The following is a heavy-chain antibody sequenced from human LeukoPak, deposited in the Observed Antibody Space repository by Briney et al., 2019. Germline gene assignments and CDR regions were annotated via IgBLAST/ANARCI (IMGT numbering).Heavy chain of an antibody. J-gene: IGHJ5*02. V-gene: IGHV4-30-2*01. CDR3: ARGGSIHRTFDP. CDR1: GGSISSGGYS. Sequence: SETLSLTCAVSGGSISSGGYSWSWIRQPPGKGLEWIGYIYHSGSTYYNPSLKSRVTTSVDRSKNQFSLKLSSVTAADTAVYYCARGGSIHRTFDPWGQGTLVTVSS. D-gene: IGHD2-21*01. CDR2: IYHSGST.